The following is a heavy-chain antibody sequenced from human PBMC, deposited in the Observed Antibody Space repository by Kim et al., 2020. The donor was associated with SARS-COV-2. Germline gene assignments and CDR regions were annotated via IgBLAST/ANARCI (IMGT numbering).Heavy chain of an antibody. V-gene: IGHV4-59*13. J-gene: IGHJ4*02. CDR1: GGSISSYY. CDR2: IYYSGST. Sequence: SETLSLTCTVSGGSISSYYWSWIRQPPGKGLEWIGYIYYSGSTNYNPSLKSRVTISVDTSKNQFSLKLSSVTAADTAVYYCAREVIAVSYFDYWGQGTLVTVSS. CDR3: AREVIAVSYFDY. D-gene: IGHD6-19*01.